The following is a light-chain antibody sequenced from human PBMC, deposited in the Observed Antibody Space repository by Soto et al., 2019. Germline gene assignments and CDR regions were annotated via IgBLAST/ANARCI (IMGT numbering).Light chain of an antibody. V-gene: IGKV3-15*01. J-gene: IGKJ5*01. Sequence: MTQSPPSLSVSVGDRATLSCRASQSVSIPLAWYQQKPGQAPRLLIYDTSTRATGIPARFSGSGSGTEFTLTISSLQSEDFAVYYCQQYSNWPPITFGQGTRLEIK. CDR1: QSVSIP. CDR3: QQYSNWPPIT. CDR2: DTS.